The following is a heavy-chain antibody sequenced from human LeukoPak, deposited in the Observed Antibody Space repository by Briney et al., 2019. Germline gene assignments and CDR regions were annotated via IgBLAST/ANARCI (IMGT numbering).Heavy chain of an antibody. CDR1: GFSFSSYP. Sequence: GGSLRLSCAASGFSFSSYPMHWVRQAPGKGLEYVSVIGSNGDGIYYANSVKGRFTISRDNSKNTLYLQMGSLRSDDTAVYYCARGGDCSSTSCSPAKWRDWFDPWGQGTLVTVSS. CDR2: IGSNGDGI. D-gene: IGHD2-2*01. J-gene: IGHJ5*02. CDR3: ARGGDCSSTSCSPAKWRDWFDP. V-gene: IGHV3-64*01.